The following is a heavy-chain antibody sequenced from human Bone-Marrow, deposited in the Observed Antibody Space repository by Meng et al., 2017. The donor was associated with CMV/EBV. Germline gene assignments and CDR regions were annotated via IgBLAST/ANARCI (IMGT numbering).Heavy chain of an antibody. CDR3: ASTYCSSTSCWGHFDY. J-gene: IGHJ4*02. V-gene: IGHV3-20*04. Sequence: GESLKISCAASGFTFDDYGMSWVRQAPGKGLEWVSGINWNGGSTGYADSVKGRFTISRDNAKNSLYLQMNSLRAEDTAVYYCASTYCSSTSCWGHFDYWGQGTLVTVSS. CDR2: INWNGGST. D-gene: IGHD2-2*01. CDR1: GFTFDDYG.